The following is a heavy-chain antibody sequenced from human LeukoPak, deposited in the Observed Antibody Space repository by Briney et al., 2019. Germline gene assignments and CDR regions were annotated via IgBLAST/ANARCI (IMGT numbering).Heavy chain of an antibody. V-gene: IGHV1-2*06. CDR2: INPNSGGT. CDR1: GYTFTGYY. Sequence: ASVKVSCKASGYTFTGYYMHWVRQAPGQGLEWMGRINPNSGGTNYAQKFQGRVTMTRDTSISTAYMELSSLRSEDSALYYCARARGYSYGYSDYWGQGTLVTVSS. CDR3: ARARGYSYGYSDY. J-gene: IGHJ4*02. D-gene: IGHD5-18*01.